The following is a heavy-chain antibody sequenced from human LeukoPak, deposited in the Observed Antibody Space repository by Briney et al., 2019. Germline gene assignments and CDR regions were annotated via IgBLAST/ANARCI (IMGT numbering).Heavy chain of an antibody. D-gene: IGHD3-16*01. J-gene: IGHJ3*02. CDR1: GFTFSSYW. Sequence: PGGSLRLSCAASGFTFSSYWMHWVRQAPGKGLVWVSRINSDGSSTSYADSVKGRFTISRDNAKNTLYLQMNSLRAEDTAVYYCARVPLGQRAFDIWGQGTMVTVSS. CDR3: ARVPLGQRAFDI. V-gene: IGHV3-74*01. CDR2: INSDGSST.